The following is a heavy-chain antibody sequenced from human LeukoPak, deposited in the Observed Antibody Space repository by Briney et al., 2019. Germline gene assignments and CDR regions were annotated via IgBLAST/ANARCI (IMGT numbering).Heavy chain of an antibody. CDR2: ISGSGEIT. V-gene: IGHV3-23*01. D-gene: IGHD1-26*01. CDR1: RFIFSSYA. CDR3: AKDLYSGSFNFDY. J-gene: IGHJ4*02. Sequence: GGSLRLSCAASRFIFSSYAMNWVRQAPGKGLEWISAISGSGEITYYADSVKGRFTISRDNSKNTLYMQMNSLRAEDTAVYYCAKDLYSGSFNFDYWGQGTLVTVSS.